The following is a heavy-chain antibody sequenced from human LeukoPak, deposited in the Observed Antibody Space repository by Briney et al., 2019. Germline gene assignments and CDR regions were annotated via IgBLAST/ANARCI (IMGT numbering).Heavy chain of an antibody. CDR3: AAAMIVGTDAFDI. CDR1: GYTLTSYG. Sequence: ASVKVSCKASGYTLTSYGISWVRQAPGQGLEWMGWISAYNGNTNYAQKLQGRVTMTTDTSTSTAYMELRSLRSDDTAVYYCAAAMIVGTDAFDIWGQGTMVTVSS. J-gene: IGHJ3*02. D-gene: IGHD3-22*01. V-gene: IGHV1-18*01. CDR2: ISAYNGNT.